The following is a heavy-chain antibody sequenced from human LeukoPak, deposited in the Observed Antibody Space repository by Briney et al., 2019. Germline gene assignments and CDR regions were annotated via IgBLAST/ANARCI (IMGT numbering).Heavy chain of an antibody. CDR3: AKTHTDTASVYDYFDY. CDR2: ISGSGGST. Sequence: GGSLRLSCAASGFTFSNYAMSWVRQAPGKGLEWVSAISGSGGSTYYADSVKGRFTISRDNSKNTLYLQMNSLRAEDTAVYYCAKTHTDTASVYDYFDYWGQGTLVTVSS. J-gene: IGHJ4*02. V-gene: IGHV3-23*01. D-gene: IGHD5-18*01. CDR1: GFTFSNYA.